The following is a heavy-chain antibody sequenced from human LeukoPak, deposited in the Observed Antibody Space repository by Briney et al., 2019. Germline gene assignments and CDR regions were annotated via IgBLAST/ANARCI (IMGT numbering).Heavy chain of an antibody. CDR3: ARDVWEEWEPNYYYYGMDV. J-gene: IGHJ6*02. CDR1: GFTFSSYW. V-gene: IGHV3-7*01. CDR2: IKQDGSEK. Sequence: SGGSLRLSCAASGFTFSSYWMSWVRQAPGKGLEWVANIKQDGSEKYYVDSVKGRFTISRDNAKNSLYLQMNSLRAEDTAVYYCARDVWEEWEPNYYYYGMDVWGQGTTVTVSS. D-gene: IGHD1-26*01.